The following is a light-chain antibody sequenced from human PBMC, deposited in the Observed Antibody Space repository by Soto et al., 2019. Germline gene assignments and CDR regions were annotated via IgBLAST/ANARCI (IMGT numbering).Light chain of an antibody. CDR1: SSDIGAYNY. V-gene: IGLV2-14*01. CDR2: EVS. Sequence: QSVLTQPASVSGSPGQSISISCTGTSSDIGAYNYVSWYQQHPGKAPKLMIYEVSYRPSGVSNRFSGSKSGNTASLTISGLQAEDEADYYCSSYTSISIPYVFGTGTQLTVL. CDR3: SSYTSISIPYV. J-gene: IGLJ1*01.